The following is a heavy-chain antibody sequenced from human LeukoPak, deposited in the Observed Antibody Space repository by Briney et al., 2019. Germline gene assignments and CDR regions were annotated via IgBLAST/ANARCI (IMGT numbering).Heavy chain of an antibody. V-gene: IGHV6-1*01. D-gene: IGHD6-13*01. CDR1: GDSVSSNSAS. CDR2: TYYRSKWYN. CDR3: TRSHSSTLEH. Sequence: SQTLSLTCAISGDSVSSNSASWNWIRQSPSRGLEWLGRTYYRSKWYNDYAVSVKSRITINPVTSKNQFSLRLNSVTPEDTAVYFCTRSHSSTLEHWGQGTLVNGSS. J-gene: IGHJ4*02.